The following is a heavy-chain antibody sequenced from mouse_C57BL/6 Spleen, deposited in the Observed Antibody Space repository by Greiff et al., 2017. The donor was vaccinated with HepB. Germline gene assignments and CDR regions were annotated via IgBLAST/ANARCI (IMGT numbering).Heavy chain of an antibody. CDR1: GYTFTDYE. Sequence: QVQLQQSGAELVRPGASVTLSCKASGYTFTDYEMHWVKQTPVHGLEWIGAIDPETGGTAYNQKFKGKAILTADKSSSTAYMELRSLTSEDSAVYYCTRRDYYGSSPYYFDYWGQGTTLTVSS. CDR3: TRRDYYGSSPYYFDY. D-gene: IGHD1-1*01. V-gene: IGHV1-15*01. J-gene: IGHJ2*01. CDR2: IDPETGGT.